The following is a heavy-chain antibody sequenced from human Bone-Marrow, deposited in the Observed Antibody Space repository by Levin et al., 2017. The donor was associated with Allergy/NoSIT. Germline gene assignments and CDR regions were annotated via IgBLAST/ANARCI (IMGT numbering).Heavy chain of an antibody. CDR2: IKSKTDDETT. Sequence: LSLTCAASGFSFNNAWMSWVRQSPGKGLEWVGRIKSKTDDETTDYGAPVEGRFTISRDDSKNTLYLQMNSLKSEDTAVYYCTSAGGNYWSFWGQGTLVTVSS. V-gene: IGHV3-15*01. D-gene: IGHD1-26*01. J-gene: IGHJ4*02. CDR1: GFSFNNAW. CDR3: TSAGGNYWSF.